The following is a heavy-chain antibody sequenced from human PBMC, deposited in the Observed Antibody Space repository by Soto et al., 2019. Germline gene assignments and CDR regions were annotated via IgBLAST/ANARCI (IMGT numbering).Heavy chain of an antibody. CDR2: IYWDDDK. J-gene: IGHJ4*02. V-gene: IGHV2-5*02. D-gene: IGHD1-26*01. CDR3: AQHLYLKFCHS. CDR1: GFSLSTTGVG. Sequence: SGPTLVNPTQTLTLTCTFSGFSLSTTGVGVGWIRQPPGKALEWLALIYWDDDKRYSPSLKSRLNITKDTSKNQVVLTMTYMDPVDTGTYYCAQHLYLKFCHSWGQGTLVTVSS.